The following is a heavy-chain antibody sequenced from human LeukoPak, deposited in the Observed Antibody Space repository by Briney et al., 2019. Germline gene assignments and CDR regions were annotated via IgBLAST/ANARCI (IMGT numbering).Heavy chain of an antibody. V-gene: IGHV3-23*01. Sequence: GGSLRLSCAASGFTFSNYGMSWVRQAPGKGLEWVSVISGSGDGTYYADSVKGRFTISRDNSKNTLYLQMNSLRAEDTAVYYCAKVWRGLGYYDSSGFDYWGQGTLVTVSS. D-gene: IGHD3-22*01. CDR2: ISGSGDGT. J-gene: IGHJ4*02. CDR1: GFTFSNYG. CDR3: AKVWRGLGYYDSSGFDY.